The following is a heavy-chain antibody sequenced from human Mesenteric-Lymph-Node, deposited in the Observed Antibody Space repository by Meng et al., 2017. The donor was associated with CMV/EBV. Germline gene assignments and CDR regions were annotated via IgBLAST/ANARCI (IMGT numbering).Heavy chain of an antibody. V-gene: IGHV3-21*01. Sequence: GESLKISCAASGFTFSSYSMNWVRQAPGKGLEWVSSIGSSSSYIYYADSVKGRFTISRDNAKNSLYLQMNSLRAEDTAVYYCAKDGYQLLYTDYYFDNWGQGTLVTVSS. CDR2: IGSSSSYI. CDR1: GFTFSSYS. CDR3: AKDGYQLLYTDYYFDN. D-gene: IGHD2-2*02. J-gene: IGHJ4*02.